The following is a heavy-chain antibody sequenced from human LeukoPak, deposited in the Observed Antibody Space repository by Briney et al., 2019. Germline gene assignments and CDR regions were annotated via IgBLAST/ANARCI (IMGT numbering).Heavy chain of an antibody. V-gene: IGHV3-30-3*01. J-gene: IGHJ4*02. CDR1: GFTFSGYA. Sequence: GGSLRLSCVGSGFTFSGYAVHWVRQAPGKGLEWLALISFDGTNKFYADSVKGRFSISRDNSKNTLFLQMNSLRPEDTAVYYCARDIWFYDHSGYSDYWGQGALVSVSS. D-gene: IGHD3-22*01. CDR3: ARDIWFYDHSGYSDY. CDR2: ISFDGTNK.